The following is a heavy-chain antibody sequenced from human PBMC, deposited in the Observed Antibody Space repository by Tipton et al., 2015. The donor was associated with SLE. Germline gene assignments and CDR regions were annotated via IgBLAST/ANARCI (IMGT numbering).Heavy chain of an antibody. V-gene: IGHV4-59*12. CDR1: GGSISSYY. Sequence: TLSLTCTVSGGSISSYYWSWIRQPPGKGLEWIGYIYYSGSTNYNPSLKSRVTMSVDTSKNQFSLKLSSVTAADTAMYYCVRERKYVVRFRELVAPDLWGQGTAITVSS. D-gene: IGHD1-26*01. J-gene: IGHJ3*01. CDR3: VRERKYVVRFRELVAPDL. CDR2: IYYSGST.